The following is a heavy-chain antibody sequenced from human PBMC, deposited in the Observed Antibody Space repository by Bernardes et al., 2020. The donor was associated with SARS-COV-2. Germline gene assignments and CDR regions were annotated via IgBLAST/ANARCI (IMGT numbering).Heavy chain of an antibody. CDR1: GFTFSNYA. D-gene: IGHD3-10*01. Sequence: GGSLRLSCAASGFTFSNYAMHWVRRAPGKGLEWLAIISYDGTTKYNTDSVKGRFTVSRDNAKNTLYLQMNSLRPEDTGVYYCARAWMGRGTADYWGQGTLVTVSS. CDR2: ISYDGTTK. CDR3: ARAWMGRGTADY. V-gene: IGHV3-30-3*01. J-gene: IGHJ4*02.